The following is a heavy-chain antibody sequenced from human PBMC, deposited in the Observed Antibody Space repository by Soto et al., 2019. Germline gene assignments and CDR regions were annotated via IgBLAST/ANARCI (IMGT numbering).Heavy chain of an antibody. J-gene: IGHJ6*02. Sequence: SETLSLTCAVSGGSISSSNWWSWVRQPPGKGLEWIGEIYHSGSTNYNPSLKSRVTISVDKSKNQFSLKLSSVTAADTAVYYCASLGYCSSTSYYRHYYYYGMDVWGQGTTVTVSS. V-gene: IGHV4-4*02. D-gene: IGHD2-2*02. CDR1: GGSISSSNW. CDR2: IYHSGST. CDR3: ASLGYCSSTSYYRHYYYYGMDV.